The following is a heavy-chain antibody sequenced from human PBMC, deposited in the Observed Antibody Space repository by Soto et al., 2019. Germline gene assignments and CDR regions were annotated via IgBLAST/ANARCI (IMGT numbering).Heavy chain of an antibody. V-gene: IGHV4-59*12. Sequence: PSETLSLTCTVSGGSISSYYWSWIRQPPGKGLEWIGYIYYSGSTNYNPSLKSRVTISVDTSKNQFSLKLSSVTAADTAVYYCAREVIAAQLYYFDYWGQGTLVTVSS. CDR3: AREVIAAQLYYFDY. CDR2: IYYSGST. D-gene: IGHD6-6*01. CDR1: GGSISSYY. J-gene: IGHJ4*02.